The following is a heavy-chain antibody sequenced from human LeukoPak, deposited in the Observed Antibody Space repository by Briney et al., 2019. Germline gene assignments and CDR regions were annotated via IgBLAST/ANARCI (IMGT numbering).Heavy chain of an antibody. CDR3: AKDRRTTVTNDAFDI. V-gene: IGHV3-23*01. CDR1: GFTFDDYG. Sequence: PGGSLRLSCEASGFTFDDYGMNWVRQAPGKGLEWVSAISGSGGTTYYADSVKGRFTVSRDNSKNTLYLQMNSLRVEDTAVYFCAKDRRTTVTNDAFDIWGQGTMVTVSS. J-gene: IGHJ3*02. CDR2: ISGSGGTT. D-gene: IGHD4-17*01.